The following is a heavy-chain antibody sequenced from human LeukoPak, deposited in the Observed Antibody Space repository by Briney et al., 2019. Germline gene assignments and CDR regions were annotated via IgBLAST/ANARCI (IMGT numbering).Heavy chain of an antibody. CDR2: IKSKTDGGTT. V-gene: IGHV3-15*01. CDR3: TTDRVGATDFDY. D-gene: IGHD1-26*01. J-gene: IGHJ4*02. CDR1: GFTFSNAW. Sequence: GGSLRLPCAASGFTFSNAWMSWVRQAPGKGLEWVGRIKSKTDGGTTDYAAPVKGRFTISRDDSKNTLYLQMNSLKTEDTAVYYCTTDRVGATDFDYWGQGTLVTVSS.